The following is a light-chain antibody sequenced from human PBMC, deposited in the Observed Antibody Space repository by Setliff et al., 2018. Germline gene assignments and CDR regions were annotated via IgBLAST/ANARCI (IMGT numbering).Light chain of an antibody. CDR3: SSYTSSSTYV. CDR2: DVS. V-gene: IGLV2-14*03. Sequence: QSALTQPPSASGSPGQSVTISCTGTSSDVGGYKFVSWYQHHPGKAPKLMIYDVSKRPSGVSNRFSGSKSGNTASLTISGLQAEDEADYYCSSYTSSSTYVFGTGTKVTVL. CDR1: SSDVGGYKF. J-gene: IGLJ1*01.